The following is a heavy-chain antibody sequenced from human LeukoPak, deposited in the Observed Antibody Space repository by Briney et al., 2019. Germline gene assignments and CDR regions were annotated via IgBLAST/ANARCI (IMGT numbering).Heavy chain of an antibody. Sequence: GGSLRLSCAASGFTFSSYAVHWVRQAPGKGLEWVAVISYDGSNKYYADSVKGRFTISRDNSKNTLYLQMNSLRAEDTAVYYCASSLSQQQVYYFDYWGQGTLVTVSS. D-gene: IGHD6-13*01. CDR3: ASSLSQQQVYYFDY. CDR1: GFTFSSYA. V-gene: IGHV3-30-3*01. J-gene: IGHJ4*02. CDR2: ISYDGSNK.